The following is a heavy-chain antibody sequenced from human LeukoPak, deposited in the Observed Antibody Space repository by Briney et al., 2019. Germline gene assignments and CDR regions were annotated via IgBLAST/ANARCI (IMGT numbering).Heavy chain of an antibody. CDR2: MNPNSGNT. Sequence: GASVKVSCKASGGTFSSYAISWVRQAPGQGLEWMGRMNPNSGNTGYAQKFQGRVIMTRNISISTAYMELSSLRSEDSAVYYCARVKYNWNDIFENWFDPWGQGTLVTVSS. D-gene: IGHD1-1*01. V-gene: IGHV1-8*02. J-gene: IGHJ5*02. CDR3: ARVKYNWNDIFENWFDP. CDR1: GGTFSSYA.